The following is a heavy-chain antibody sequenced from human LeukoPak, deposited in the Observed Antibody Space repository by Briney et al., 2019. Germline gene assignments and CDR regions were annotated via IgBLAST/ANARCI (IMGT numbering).Heavy chain of an antibody. J-gene: IGHJ4*02. CDR2: IYYSGST. Sequence: PSETLSLTCTVSGGSIRSYYWSWIRQPPGKGLEWIGYIYYSGSTNYNPSLKSRVTISVDTSKNQFSLKLSSVTAADTAVYYCARGDGYNPLDYWGQGTLVTVSS. CDR1: GGSIRSYY. V-gene: IGHV4-59*01. D-gene: IGHD5-24*01. CDR3: ARGDGYNPLDY.